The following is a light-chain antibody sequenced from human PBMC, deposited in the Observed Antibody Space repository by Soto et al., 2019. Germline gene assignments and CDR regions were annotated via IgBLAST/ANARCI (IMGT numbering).Light chain of an antibody. V-gene: IGKV3-15*01. CDR3: QQYNNWPLT. CDR1: QSISNN. CDR2: GAS. Sequence: GMTQSPDTVSVSPGERATLSCRADQSISNNFLAWYQQKPGQAPRLLIYGASSRATGIPARFSGSGSGTEFTLTISSLQSEDLAVYYCQQYNNWPLTFGGGTKVDI. J-gene: IGKJ4*01.